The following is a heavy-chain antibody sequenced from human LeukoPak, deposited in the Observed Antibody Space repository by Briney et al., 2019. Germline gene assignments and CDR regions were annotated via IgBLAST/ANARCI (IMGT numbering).Heavy chain of an antibody. CDR3: ARDPGVVAFHYFDF. J-gene: IGHJ4*02. D-gene: IGHD3-3*01. V-gene: IGHV3-23*01. CDR1: GFTFSSHA. CDR2: IGGRGGST. Sequence: GGSLRLSCAASGFTFSSHAMAWVRQAPGKGLEWVSAIGGRGGSTYYADSVKGRFTISRDNSKNTVYLQMNSLRAEDTAVYYCARDPGVVAFHYFDFWGQGTLVTLSS.